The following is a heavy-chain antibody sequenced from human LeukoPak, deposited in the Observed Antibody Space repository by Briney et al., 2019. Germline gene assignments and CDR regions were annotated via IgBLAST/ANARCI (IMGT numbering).Heavy chain of an antibody. J-gene: IGHJ4*02. CDR2: ISGSGGST. Sequence: GSLRLSCAASGFTFSSYAMSWVRQAPGKGLEWVSAISGSGGSTYYADSVKGRFTISRDNSKNTLYLQMNSLRAEDTAVYYCAKAGSGYLALDYWGQGTLVTVSS. CDR3: AKAGSGYLALDY. CDR1: GFTFSSYA. D-gene: IGHD3-3*01. V-gene: IGHV3-23*01.